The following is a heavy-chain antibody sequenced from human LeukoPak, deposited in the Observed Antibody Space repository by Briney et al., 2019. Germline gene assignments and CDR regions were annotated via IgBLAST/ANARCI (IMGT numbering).Heavy chain of an antibody. CDR1: GFTFSSYE. J-gene: IGHJ6*04. Sequence: AGGSLRLSCAASGFTFSSYEMNWVRQAPGKGLEGGSYISSSGSTKYYADSVKGRFTISRDNAKNSLYLHMNSLRAEDTAVYYCAERGITMIGGVWGKGTTVTISS. V-gene: IGHV3-48*03. CDR3: AERGITMIGGV. CDR2: ISSSGSTK. D-gene: IGHD3-10*02.